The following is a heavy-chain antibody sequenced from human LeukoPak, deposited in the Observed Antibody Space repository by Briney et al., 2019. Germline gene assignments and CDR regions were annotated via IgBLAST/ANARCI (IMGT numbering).Heavy chain of an antibody. D-gene: IGHD3-22*01. J-gene: IGHJ4*02. CDR1: GFTFSSYA. CDR2: ISGSGDNT. CDR3: AKARIPSGNGYYSD. V-gene: IGHV3-23*01. Sequence: GGSLRLSCAASGFTFSSYAMSWVRQAPGKGLEWVSDISGSGDNTYYADSVRGRFTISRDNSKNTLYLQMNSLRAEDTAVYYCAKARIPSGNGYYSDWGQGTLVTVSS.